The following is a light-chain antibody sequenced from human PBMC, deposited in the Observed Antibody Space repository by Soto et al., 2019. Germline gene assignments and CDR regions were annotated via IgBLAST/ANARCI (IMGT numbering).Light chain of an antibody. CDR3: QSYDSSLSGFYV. Sequence: QSVLTQPPSVSGAPGHRATISCTGSSSNIGAGYNVHWYQQLPGTAPKLLIYGNSNRPSGVPDRFSGSKSGTSASLAITGLQAEDEADYYCQSYDSSLSGFYVFGTGTKLTVL. CDR2: GNS. CDR1: SSNIGAGYN. J-gene: IGLJ1*01. V-gene: IGLV1-40*01.